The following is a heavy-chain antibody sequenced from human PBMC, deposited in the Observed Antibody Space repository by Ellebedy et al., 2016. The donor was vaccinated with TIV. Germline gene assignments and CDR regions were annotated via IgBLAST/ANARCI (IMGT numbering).Heavy chain of an antibody. CDR2: ISSSSRET. CDR1: GFTLSDYY. Sequence: GESLKISCAASGFTLSDYYMSWIRQAPGKGLAWVSYISSSSRETNYADSVKGRFTISRDNAQNSLSLQMNSLRAEETAVYYCARGQSTDFDWFTMGYWGQGTLVTVSP. J-gene: IGHJ4*02. CDR3: ARGQSTDFDWFTMGY. V-gene: IGHV3-11*06. D-gene: IGHD3-9*01.